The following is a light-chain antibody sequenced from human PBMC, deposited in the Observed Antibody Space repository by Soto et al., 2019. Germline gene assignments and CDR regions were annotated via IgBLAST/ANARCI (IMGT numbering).Light chain of an antibody. Sequence: QSALTQPPSASGTPGQRVTISCSGDRSNIGSNSVNWYQQLPGTAPKLLIYSNNQRPSGVPDRFSGSKSGTSASLAISGLQSEDEADYYSAAWDDSLNGRYVFGTGTKITVL. J-gene: IGLJ1*01. CDR3: AAWDDSLNGRYV. CDR2: SNN. V-gene: IGLV1-44*01. CDR1: RSNIGSNS.